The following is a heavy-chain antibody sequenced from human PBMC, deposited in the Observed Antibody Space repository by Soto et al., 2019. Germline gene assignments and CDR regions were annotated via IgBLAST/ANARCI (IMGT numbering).Heavy chain of an antibody. CDR2: IYYSGST. D-gene: IGHD1-1*01. V-gene: IGHV4-39*07. CDR3: ARNTGGTRGPYFDY. Sequence: PSETLSLTCTFSGGSISSSSYYWGWIRQPPGKGLEWIGSIYYSGSTYYNPSLKSRVTVSIDTSKNQFSLNLSPVTAVDTALYYCARNTGGTRGPYFDYWGQGTPVTVSS. CDR1: GGSISSSSYY. J-gene: IGHJ4*02.